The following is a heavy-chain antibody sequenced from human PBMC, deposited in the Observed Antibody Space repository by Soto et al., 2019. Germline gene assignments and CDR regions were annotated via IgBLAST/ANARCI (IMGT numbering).Heavy chain of an antibody. Sequence: QVQLVESGGGVVQPGRSLRLSCAASGFTFSSYAMHWVRQAPGKGLEWVAVISYDGSNKYYADSVTGRFTISRDNSKNSQYLHMNSLRAEDTAVYYCARAAVAVALNGFDPWGQGTLVTVSS. CDR3: ARAAVAVALNGFDP. CDR1: GFTFSSYA. V-gene: IGHV3-30-3*01. J-gene: IGHJ5*02. CDR2: ISYDGSNK. D-gene: IGHD6-19*01.